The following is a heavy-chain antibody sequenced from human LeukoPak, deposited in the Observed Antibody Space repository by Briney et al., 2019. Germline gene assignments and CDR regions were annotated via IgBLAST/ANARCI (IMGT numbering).Heavy chain of an antibody. CDR2: ISDSGST. Sequence: SMTLSLTCTVSGGSISSYYWSWIRQPPGKGLEWIAYISDSGSTNYNPSLKSRVTISVDTSNNQFSLKLSSVTAADTAVYYCARTTVTTYFDNWGQGTLVTVSS. J-gene: IGHJ4*02. CDR3: ARTTVTTYFDN. V-gene: IGHV4-59*01. CDR1: GGSISSYY. D-gene: IGHD4-17*01.